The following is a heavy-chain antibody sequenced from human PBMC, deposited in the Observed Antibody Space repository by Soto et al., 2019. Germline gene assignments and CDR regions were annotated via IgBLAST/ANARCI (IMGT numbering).Heavy chain of an antibody. CDR1: GFTFSDHY. Sequence: HPGGALRRSCAASGFTFSDHYIDWVRQAPGKGLEWVGRSRDKAQGYTTQYAASVKGRFTTSRDDSKNSVYLQMNSLKTEDTAVYYCVRATYYSDSSGYTRCFAYWGRRPLVTVS. J-gene: IGHJ4*02. V-gene: IGHV3-72*01. CDR3: VRATYYSDSSGYTRCFAY. CDR2: SRDKAQGYTT. D-gene: IGHD3-22*01.